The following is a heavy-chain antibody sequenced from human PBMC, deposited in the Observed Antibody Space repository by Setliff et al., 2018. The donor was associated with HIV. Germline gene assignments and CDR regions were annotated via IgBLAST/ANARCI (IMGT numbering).Heavy chain of an antibody. Sequence: PSETLSLTCTVSGGSISSSSYYWGWIRQPPGKGLEWIGEINHSGSTHYNPPLKSRATISVDTPKNQFSLRLNSVTAADTAVYYCARGATLLPGYSDRWEYFYMDVWGKGTTVTVSS. V-gene: IGHV4-39*07. CDR1: GGSISSSSYY. CDR2: INHSGST. CDR3: ARGATLLPGYSDRWEYFYMDV. D-gene: IGHD5-12*01. J-gene: IGHJ6*03.